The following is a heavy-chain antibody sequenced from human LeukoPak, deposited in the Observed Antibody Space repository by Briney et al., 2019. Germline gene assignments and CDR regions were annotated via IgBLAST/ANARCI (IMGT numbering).Heavy chain of an antibody. CDR2: ISSSSSSI. CDR3: ASSYGDYLEHQFDY. Sequence: GGSLRLSCAASGFTFNVYSMNWVRQAPGKGLEWVSYISSSSSSIYYADSVKSRFTISRDNARNSLYLQMNSLRVEDTAVYYCASSYGDYLEHQFDYWGQGTLVTVSS. D-gene: IGHD4-17*01. CDR1: GFTFNVYS. J-gene: IGHJ4*02. V-gene: IGHV3-48*01.